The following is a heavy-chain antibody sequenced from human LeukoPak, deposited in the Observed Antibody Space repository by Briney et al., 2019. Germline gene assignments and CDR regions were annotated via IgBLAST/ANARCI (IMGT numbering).Heavy chain of an antibody. Sequence: SETLSLTCTVSGGSISSYYWSWIRQPPGKGLEWIGYIYYSGSTNYNPSLKSRVTISVDTSKNQFSLKLSSVTAADTAVYYCARHTYRIAAAEVDYWGQGTLVTVSS. CDR2: IYYSGST. D-gene: IGHD6-13*01. CDR1: GGSISSYY. J-gene: IGHJ4*02. CDR3: ARHTYRIAAAEVDY. V-gene: IGHV4-59*08.